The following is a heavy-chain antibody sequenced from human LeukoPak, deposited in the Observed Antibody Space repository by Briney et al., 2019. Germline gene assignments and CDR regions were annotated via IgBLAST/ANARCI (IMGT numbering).Heavy chain of an antibody. CDR1: GYTFTSYY. D-gene: IGHD3-22*01. Sequence: ASVKVSCKASGYTFTSYYMHWVRQAPGQGLEWMGIINPSGGSTGYAQKFQGRVTMTRDTSTSTVYMELSSLRSEDTAVYYCAREIDSSGYYPYDAFDIWGQGTMVTVSS. J-gene: IGHJ3*02. V-gene: IGHV1-46*01. CDR3: AREIDSSGYYPYDAFDI. CDR2: INPSGGST.